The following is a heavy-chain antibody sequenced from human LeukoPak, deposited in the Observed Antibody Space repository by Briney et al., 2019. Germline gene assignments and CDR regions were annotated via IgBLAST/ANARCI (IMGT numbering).Heavy chain of an antibody. D-gene: IGHD1-26*01. CDR3: ASFAIVGATSGLDWFDP. V-gene: IGHV3-23*01. CDR2: ISGSGGST. CDR1: GFTFSTYG. J-gene: IGHJ5*02. Sequence: GGSLRLSCEASGFTFSTYGINWVRQAPGKGLEWVSAISGSGGSTYYADSVKGRFTISRDNSKNTLYLQMNSLRAEDTAVYYCASFAIVGATSGLDWFDPWGQGTLVTVSS.